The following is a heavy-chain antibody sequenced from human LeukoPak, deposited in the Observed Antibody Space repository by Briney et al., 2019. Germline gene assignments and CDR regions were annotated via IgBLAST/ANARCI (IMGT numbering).Heavy chain of an antibody. CDR2: ISSSRSYI. D-gene: IGHD3-10*01. CDR3: ARVWFGELRNYYYYMDV. Sequence: GGSLRLSCAASGFTFSSYSMNWVRQAPGKGLEWVSSISSSRSYIYYADSVKGRFTISRDNAKNSLYLQMNSLRAEDTAVYYCARVWFGELRNYYYYMDVWGKGTTVTVSS. V-gene: IGHV3-21*01. CDR1: GFTFSSYS. J-gene: IGHJ6*03.